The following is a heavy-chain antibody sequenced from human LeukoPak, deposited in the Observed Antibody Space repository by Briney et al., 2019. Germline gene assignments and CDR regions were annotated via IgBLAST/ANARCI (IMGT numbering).Heavy chain of an antibody. D-gene: IGHD3-22*01. CDR2: IKSKTDGGTT. J-gene: IGHJ4*02. CDR3: TTEVDSSGYYDY. Sequence: PGGSLRLSCAASGFTFSNAWMSWVRQAPGKGLEWVGRIKSKTDGGTTDYAAPVKGRFTISRDDSKNTLYLRMNSLKTEDTALYYCTTEVDSSGYYDYWGQGTLVTVSS. V-gene: IGHV3-15*01. CDR1: GFTFSNAW.